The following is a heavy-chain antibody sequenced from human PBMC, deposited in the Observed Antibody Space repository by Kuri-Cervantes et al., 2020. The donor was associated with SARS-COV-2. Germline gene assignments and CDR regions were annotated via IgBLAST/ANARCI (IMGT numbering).Heavy chain of an antibody. Sequence: ASVKVSCKASGYTFASFNTHWVRQAPGQGLEWMGIIHPIDGNTNYAQKFQGRVTMTRDTSTRTVNMELRSLRSEDTAVYYCAGDPRDYYYGMDVWGQGTTVTVSS. V-gene: IGHV1-46*03. CDR3: AGDPRDYYYGMDV. CDR1: GYTFASFN. J-gene: IGHJ6*02. CDR2: IHPIDGNT.